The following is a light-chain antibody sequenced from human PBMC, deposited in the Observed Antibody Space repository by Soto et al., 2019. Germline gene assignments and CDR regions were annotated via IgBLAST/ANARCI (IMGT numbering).Light chain of an antibody. CDR3: QQYNNWWT. J-gene: IGKJ1*01. CDR1: QSVSNN. CDR2: GAS. Sequence: EIVMTQSPATLSVSPGERATLSFRASQSVSNNLAWYQKKPGQAPRLLIYGASTRATGIPARFSVSGSGTEFTLTISSLQSEDFAVYYCQQYNNWWTFGQGTRVEIK. V-gene: IGKV3-15*01.